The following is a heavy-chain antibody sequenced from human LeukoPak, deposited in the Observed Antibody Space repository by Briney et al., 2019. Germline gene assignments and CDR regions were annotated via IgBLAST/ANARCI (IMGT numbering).Heavy chain of an antibody. CDR3: ARDRYYYDSSGYYEEGDAFDI. CDR2: IYTSGST. Sequence: SETLSLTCTVSGGSISSYYWSWIRQPAGKGLEWIGRIYTSGSTSYNPSLKSRVTISVDTSKNQFSLKLSSVTAADTAVYYCARDRYYYDSSGYYEEGDAFDIWGQGTMVTVSS. CDR1: GGSISSYY. J-gene: IGHJ3*02. D-gene: IGHD3-22*01. V-gene: IGHV4-4*07.